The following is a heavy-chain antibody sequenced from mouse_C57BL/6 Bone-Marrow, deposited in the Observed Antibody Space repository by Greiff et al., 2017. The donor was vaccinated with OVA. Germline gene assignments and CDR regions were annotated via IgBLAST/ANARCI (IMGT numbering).Heavy chain of an antibody. CDR2: IYPRDGST. J-gene: IGHJ2*01. CDR3: ARSPLRRRDYFDY. V-gene: IGHV1-85*01. Sequence: VQLVESGPELVKPGASVKLSCKASGYTFTSYDINWVKQRPGQGLEWIGWIYPRDGSTKYNEKFKGKATLTVDTSSSTAYMELHSLTSEDSAVYVCARSPLRRRDYFDYWGQGTTLTVSS. D-gene: IGHD2-12*01. CDR1: GYTFTSYD.